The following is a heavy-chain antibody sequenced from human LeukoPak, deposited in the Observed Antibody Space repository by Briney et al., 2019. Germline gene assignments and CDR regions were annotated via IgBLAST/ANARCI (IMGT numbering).Heavy chain of an antibody. V-gene: IGHV3-7*01. CDR2: IKQDGSEK. CDR1: GFTFSSYW. J-gene: IGHJ5*02. D-gene: IGHD5-18*01. CDR3: ARGRAMVPVTWFDP. Sequence: GGSLRLSCAASGFTFSSYWMSWVRQAPGKGLEWVANIKQDGSEKYYVDSVKGRFTISRGNAKNSLYLQMNSLRVEDTAVYYCARGRAMVPVTWFDPWGQGTLVTVSS.